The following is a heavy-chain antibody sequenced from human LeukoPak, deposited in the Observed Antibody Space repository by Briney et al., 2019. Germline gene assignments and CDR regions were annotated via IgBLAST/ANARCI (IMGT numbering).Heavy chain of an antibody. CDR2: ISYDGSNK. V-gene: IGHV3-30*03. CDR3: ASPPIPPTTS. J-gene: IGHJ4*02. D-gene: IGHD1-7*01. Sequence: GGSLRLSCVASGFTFSSYGMHWVRQAPGKGLEWVAVISYDGSNKYYADSVKGRFTISRDNSKNTLYLQMNSLRAEDTAVYYCASPPIPPTTSWGQGTLVTVSS. CDR1: GFTFSSYG.